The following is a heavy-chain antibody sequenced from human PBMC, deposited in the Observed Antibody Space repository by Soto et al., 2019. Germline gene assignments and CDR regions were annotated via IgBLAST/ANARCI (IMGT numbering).Heavy chain of an antibody. CDR1: GGSISSGGYS. D-gene: IGHD3-10*01. J-gene: IGHJ4*02. CDR3: ARALITKVDY. V-gene: IGHV4-30-2*01. CDR2: IYHSGST. Sequence: QLQLQESGSGLVKPSQTLSLTCAVSGGSISSGGYSWSWIRQPPGKGLEWIGYIYHSGSTYYNPSLKSRVPMSVDRSKNQFSLKLSSVTAADTAVYFCARALITKVDYWGQGTLVTVSS.